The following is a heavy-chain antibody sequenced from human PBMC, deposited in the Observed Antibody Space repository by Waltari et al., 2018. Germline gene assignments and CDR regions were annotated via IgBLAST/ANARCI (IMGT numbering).Heavy chain of an antibody. J-gene: IGHJ4*02. V-gene: IGHV3-74*01. D-gene: IGHD4-17*01. CDR3: VRGGGTYGDWDY. CDR2: INGDGRNT. Sequence: EVPLVESGGGLVQPGGSLRRSCAASGFAFSGYWMHWVRQAQGKGLVWVSRINGDGRNTNYADSVKGRFTISRDNAKNTLYLQMNSLRAEDTAVYYCVRGGGTYGDWDYWGLGTLVTVSS. CDR1: GFAFSGYW.